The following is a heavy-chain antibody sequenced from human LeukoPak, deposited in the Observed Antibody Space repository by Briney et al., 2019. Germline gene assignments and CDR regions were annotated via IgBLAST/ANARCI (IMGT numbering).Heavy chain of an antibody. J-gene: IGHJ4*02. Sequence: PGGSLRLSCAASGFTFTTYAMSWVRQAPGKGLEWVSSISSSSYIYYADSVKGRFTISRDNAKNSLYLQMNSLRAEDTAVYYCASSYCSSTSCYTGSYYWGQGTLVTVSS. D-gene: IGHD2-2*02. CDR1: GFTFTTYA. CDR3: ASSYCSSTSCYTGSYY. V-gene: IGHV3-21*01. CDR2: ISSSSYI.